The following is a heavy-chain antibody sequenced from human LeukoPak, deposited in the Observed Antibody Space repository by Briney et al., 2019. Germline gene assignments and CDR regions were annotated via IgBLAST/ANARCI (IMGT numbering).Heavy chain of an antibody. D-gene: IGHD3-22*01. CDR1: GFTFSSYA. V-gene: IGHV3-23*01. Sequence: PGGSLRLSCAASGFTFSSYAMRWVRQVPGKGLEWVSAISGSGGSTYYAASVKGRFTISRDNSKNTLSLEMNSLRAEDTAVYYCAKSRAYYYDNSGSLDFWGQGTLVTVSS. CDR2: ISGSGGST. CDR3: AKSRAYYYDNSGSLDF. J-gene: IGHJ4*02.